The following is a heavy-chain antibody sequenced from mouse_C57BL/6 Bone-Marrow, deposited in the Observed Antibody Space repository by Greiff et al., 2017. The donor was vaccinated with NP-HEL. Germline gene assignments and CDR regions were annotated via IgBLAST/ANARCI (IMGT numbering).Heavy chain of an antibody. CDR1: GYTFTDYY. CDR3: ANGYPWYFDV. V-gene: IGHV1-19*01. D-gene: IGHD2-2*01. CDR2: INPYNGGT. J-gene: IGHJ1*03. Sequence: EVQLQQSGPVLVKPGASVKMSCKASGYTFTDYYMNWVKQSHGKSLEWIGVINPYNGGTSYNQKFKGKATLTVDKSSSTAYMELNSLTSEDSAVYYCANGYPWYFDVWGTGTTVTVSS.